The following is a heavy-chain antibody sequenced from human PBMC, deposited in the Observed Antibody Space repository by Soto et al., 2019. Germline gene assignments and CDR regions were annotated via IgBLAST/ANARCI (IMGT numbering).Heavy chain of an antibody. CDR2: TRNKANSYST. D-gene: IGHD5-12*01. CDR3: ASFRSYGLPDY. V-gene: IGHV3-72*01. Sequence: EVQLVESGGDLVQPGGSLRLSCAASGFSLSDHYMDWVRQAPGKGLEWVGRTRNKANSYSTKYAASVRGRFTISRDDSKNALYLQMNSLKIEDTAVYYCASFRSYGLPDYWGQGTLVTVAS. J-gene: IGHJ4*02. CDR1: GFSLSDHY.